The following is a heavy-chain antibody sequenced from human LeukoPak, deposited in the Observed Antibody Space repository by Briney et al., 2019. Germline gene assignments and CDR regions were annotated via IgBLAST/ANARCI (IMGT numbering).Heavy chain of an antibody. CDR1: GYTFTGYY. CDR3: ARDGADIVVVPAAMAIGY. V-gene: IGHV1-2*02. CDR2: INPNSGGT. Sequence: ASVKVSCKASGYTFTGYYMHWVRHAPGQGLEWMGWINPNSGGTNYAQKFQGRVTMTRDTSISTAYMELSRLRSDDTAVYYCARDGADIVVVPAAMAIGYWGQGTLVTVSS. D-gene: IGHD2-2*01. J-gene: IGHJ4*02.